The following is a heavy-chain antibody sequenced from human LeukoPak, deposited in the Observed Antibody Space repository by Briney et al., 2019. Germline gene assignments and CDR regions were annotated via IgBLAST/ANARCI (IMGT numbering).Heavy chain of an antibody. Sequence: SETLSLTCTVYGGSISSYYWSWIRQPAGKGLEWIGRIYTSGSTNYNPSLKSRVTISVDTSKNQFSLQLSSVTAADTAVYYCARCLRLYYDSGGYYAFDIWGQGTMVTVSS. CDR2: IYTSGST. D-gene: IGHD3-22*01. CDR3: ARCLRLYYDSGGYYAFDI. J-gene: IGHJ3*02. V-gene: IGHV4-4*07. CDR1: GGSISSYY.